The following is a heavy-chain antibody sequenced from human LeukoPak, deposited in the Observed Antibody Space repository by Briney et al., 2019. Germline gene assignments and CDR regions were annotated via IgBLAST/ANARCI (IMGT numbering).Heavy chain of an antibody. Sequence: ASVKVSCKASGYTFTSYGISWVRQAPGPGLEWMGWISAYNGNTNYAQKLQGRVTMTADTSTSTAYMELRSLRSDDTAVYYCARVVVVVPALSYYYYMDVWGKGTTVTVSS. CDR3: ARVVVVVPALSYYYYMDV. J-gene: IGHJ6*03. CDR1: GYTFTSYG. V-gene: IGHV1-18*01. CDR2: ISAYNGNT. D-gene: IGHD2-2*01.